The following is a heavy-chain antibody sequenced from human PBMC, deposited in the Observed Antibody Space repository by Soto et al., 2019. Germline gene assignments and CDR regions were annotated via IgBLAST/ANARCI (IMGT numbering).Heavy chain of an antibody. J-gene: IGHJ5*02. CDR3: ANWTLIVRSKRNWFDP. Sequence: QVHLEESGPGLVRPSGTLSLTCNVSGVPISSYDWWTWVRQTPGKGMEWVGEIYHNGRTNYNPSHESRVHLTVDKSKNQSSMKLHSLTAADTAVYSCANWTLIVRSKRNWFDPWGQG. CDR2: IYHNGRT. D-gene: IGHD6-6*01. CDR1: GVPISSYDW. V-gene: IGHV4-4*02.